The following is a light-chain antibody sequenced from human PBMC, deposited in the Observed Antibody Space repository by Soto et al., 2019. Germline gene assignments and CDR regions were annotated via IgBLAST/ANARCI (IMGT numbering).Light chain of an antibody. J-gene: IGLJ1*01. CDR2: EVS. V-gene: IGLV2-18*02. CDR1: SSDVGRYNR. CDR3: SSYTSSRTYV. Sequence: QSALTQPPSVSGSPGQSVAISCTGTSSDVGRYNRVYWYQQPPGTAPKLLIYEVSDRPSGVPDRFSGSKSGNTASLTISGLQAEDEADYYCSSYTSSRTYVFCTGTKLTVL.